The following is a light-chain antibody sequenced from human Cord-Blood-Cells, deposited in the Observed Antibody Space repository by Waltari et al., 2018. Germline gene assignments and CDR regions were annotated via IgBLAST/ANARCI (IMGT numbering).Light chain of an antibody. V-gene: IGKV1-8*01. CDR3: QQYYSYPRT. CDR2: AAS. CDR1: QGISSY. Sequence: ALRMTQFPSSSSASTVNRATIPCRASQGISSYLAWYQQKPGKAPKLLIYAASTLQSGVPSRFSGSGSGTDFTLTISCLQSEDFATYYCQQYYSYPRTFGQGTKVEIK. J-gene: IGKJ1*01.